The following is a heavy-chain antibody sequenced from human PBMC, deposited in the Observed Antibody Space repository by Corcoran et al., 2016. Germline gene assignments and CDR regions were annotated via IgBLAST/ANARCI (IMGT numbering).Heavy chain of an antibody. CDR2: ISGSGGST. CDR1: GFTFSSYA. CDR3: AKDRSSGEDCFDI. D-gene: IGHD2-15*01. J-gene: IGHJ3*02. V-gene: IGHV3-23*01. Sequence: EVQLLESGGGLVQPGGSLRLSCAASGFTFSSYAMRWVRQAPGKGLEWVSAISGSGGSTYYADSVKGRFTISRDNSKNTLYLQMNSLRAEDTAVYYCAKDRSSGEDCFDIWGQVTMVTVSS.